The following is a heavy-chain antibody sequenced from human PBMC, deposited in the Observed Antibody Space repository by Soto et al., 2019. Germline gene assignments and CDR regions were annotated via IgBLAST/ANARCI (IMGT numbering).Heavy chain of an antibody. CDR1: GFTFINAW. CDR3: TIDGLYSGGFDF. J-gene: IGHJ4*02. V-gene: IGHV3-15*01. CDR2: IRSNAHGGTT. D-gene: IGHD1-26*01. Sequence: EVQLVESGGGLVKPGESLRLSCAASGFTFINAWMSWVRQAPGKGLEWVGRIRSNAHGGTTDYGAPVNGRFAISRDDSENTMLLQMNSMKTEDTAVYYCTIDGLYSGGFDFWGQGTLVTVSS.